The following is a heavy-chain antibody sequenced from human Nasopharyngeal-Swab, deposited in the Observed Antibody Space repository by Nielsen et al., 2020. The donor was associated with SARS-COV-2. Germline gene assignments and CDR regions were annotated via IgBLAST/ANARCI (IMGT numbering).Heavy chain of an antibody. Sequence: GGSLRLSCAASGFTFSSYVMSWVRQAPGKGLEWVSGLTSDGASTDYADSVKGRFTISRDTSKNTVYMQMNSLRAEDTAVYYCAKKVDGRYGFDYWGQGTLVTVSS. J-gene: IGHJ4*02. CDR3: AKKVDGRYGFDY. D-gene: IGHD6-19*01. CDR1: GFTFSSYV. CDR2: LTSDGAST. V-gene: IGHV3-23*01.